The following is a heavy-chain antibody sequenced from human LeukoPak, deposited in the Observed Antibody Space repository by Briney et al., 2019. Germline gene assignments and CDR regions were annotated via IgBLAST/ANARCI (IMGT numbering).Heavy chain of an antibody. CDR1: GGSISSGSYS. J-gene: IGHJ4*02. Sequence: SETLSLTCAVSGGSISSGSYSWSWIRQPPGKGLEWIGYIYHSGSTYYNPSLKSRVTISVDRSKNQFSLKLSSVTAADTAVYYCARGGTTVVTPYYFDYWGQGTLVTVSS. CDR3: ARGGTTVVTPYYFDY. CDR2: IYHSGST. D-gene: IGHD4-23*01. V-gene: IGHV4-30-2*01.